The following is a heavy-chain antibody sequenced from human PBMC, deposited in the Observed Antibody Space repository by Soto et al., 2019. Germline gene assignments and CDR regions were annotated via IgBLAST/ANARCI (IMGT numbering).Heavy chain of an antibody. CDR1: GFTFSNYP. D-gene: IGHD3-10*01. Sequence: QVQLVESGGGVVQPGRSLRLSCAASGFTFSNYPMHWVRQVPGKGLEWVALVSFDGDFKNYADSVKGRLTISRDNSKKTLYLHMNNLRPEDTAVYYCVRDPPTPITFDAFELWGHGTMVTVSS. CDR3: VRDPPTPITFDAFEL. CDR2: VSFDGDFK. V-gene: IGHV3-30-3*01. J-gene: IGHJ3*01.